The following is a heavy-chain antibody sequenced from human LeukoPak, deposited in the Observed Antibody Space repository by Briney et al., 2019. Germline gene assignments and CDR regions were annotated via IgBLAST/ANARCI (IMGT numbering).Heavy chain of an antibody. D-gene: IGHD3-10*01. V-gene: IGHV3-33*01. J-gene: IGHJ4*02. CDR3: ARELHNYFDY. CDR2: IWHDGSNK. CDR1: GFTFSNYG. Sequence: GRSLRLSCAASGFTFSNYGMRWVRQAPGKGLEWVAVIWHDGSNKWYADSVKGRFIISRDNSKNTLYVQMDSLRAEDTAVYYCARELHNYFDYWGQGTLVTVSS.